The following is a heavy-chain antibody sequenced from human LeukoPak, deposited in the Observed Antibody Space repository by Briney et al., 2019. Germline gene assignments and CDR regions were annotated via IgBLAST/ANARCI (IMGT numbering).Heavy chain of an antibody. D-gene: IGHD3-10*01. J-gene: IGHJ4*02. V-gene: IGHV1-18*04. CDR2: ISAYNGNT. CDR3: ARDWGYYGSGSYYVLGF. CDR1: GYTFTSYG. Sequence: ASVKVSCKASGYTFTSYGISWVRQAPGQGLEWMGWISAYNGNTNYAQKLQGRVTMTTDTSTSTAYMELRSLRSDDTAVYHCARDWGYYGSGSYYVLGFWGQGTLVTVSS.